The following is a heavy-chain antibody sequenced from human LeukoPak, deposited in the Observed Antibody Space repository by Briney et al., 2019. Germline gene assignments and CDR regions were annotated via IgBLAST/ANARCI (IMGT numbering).Heavy chain of an antibody. CDR1: GGSFSGYY. CDR2: INHSGST. CDR3: ATPDRYCSSTSCYGMDG. V-gene: IGHV4-34*01. J-gene: IGHJ6*02. Sequence: SDTLSLTCAVYGGSFSGYYWSWIRQPPGKGLEWIGEINHSGSTNYNPSLKSRVTISVDTSKHQFSLKLSSVTAADTAVYYCATPDRYCSSTSCYGMDGWGQGTTVTVSS. D-gene: IGHD2-2*01.